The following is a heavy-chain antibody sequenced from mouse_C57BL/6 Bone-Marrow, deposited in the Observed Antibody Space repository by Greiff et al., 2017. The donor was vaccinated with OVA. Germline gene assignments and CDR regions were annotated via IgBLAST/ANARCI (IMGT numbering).Heavy chain of an antibody. V-gene: IGHV1-55*01. J-gene: IGHJ1*03. CDR1: GYTFTSYW. Sequence: VQLQQPGAELVKPGASVKMSCKASGYTFTSYWITWVKQRPGQGLEWIGDIYPGSGSTNYNEKFKSKATLTVDTSSSTAYMRLSSLTSEVSAVYYCARGGGYGVTAKYFDVWGTGTTVTVSS. D-gene: IGHD2-2*01. CDR2: IYPGSGST. CDR3: ARGGGYGVTAKYFDV.